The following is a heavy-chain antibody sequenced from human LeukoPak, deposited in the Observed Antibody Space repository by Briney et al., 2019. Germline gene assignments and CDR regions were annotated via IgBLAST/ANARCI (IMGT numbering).Heavy chain of an antibody. J-gene: IGHJ3*01. Sequence: ASVKVSCKASGYTFTSYDINWVRQATGQGLEWMGWMNPNNANTDYAQKFQGRVTMTEDTSTDTAYMELSSLRSEDTAVYYGATIPTDSSGRYDAFDLWGQGTMVSLSS. V-gene: IGHV1-8*01. CDR2: MNPNNANT. CDR1: GYTFTSYD. CDR3: ATIPTDSSGRYDAFDL. D-gene: IGHD3-22*01.